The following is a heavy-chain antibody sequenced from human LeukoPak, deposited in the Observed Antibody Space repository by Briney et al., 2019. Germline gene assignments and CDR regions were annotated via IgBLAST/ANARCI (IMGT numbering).Heavy chain of an antibody. Sequence: ASVKVSCKASGYTFTSYGISWVRQAPGQGLEWMGWISAYNGNTNYAQKLQGRVTVTTDTSTSTAYMELSRLRSDDTAVYYCARAVDTAMGYGFDYWGQGTLVTVSS. J-gene: IGHJ4*02. CDR3: ARAVDTAMGYGFDY. D-gene: IGHD5-18*01. CDR2: ISAYNGNT. CDR1: GYTFTSYG. V-gene: IGHV1-18*01.